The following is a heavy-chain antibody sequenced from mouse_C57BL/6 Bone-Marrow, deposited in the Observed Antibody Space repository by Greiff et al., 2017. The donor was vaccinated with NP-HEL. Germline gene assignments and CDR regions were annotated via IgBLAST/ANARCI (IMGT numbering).Heavy chain of an antibody. J-gene: IGHJ3*01. V-gene: IGHV1-59*01. CDR3: ARGSTMVKWFAY. D-gene: IGHD2-2*01. CDR1: VSPFPRSW. CDR2: IDPSALST. Sequence: QVQLQQPGAELVSPSPSFPFSFISSVSPFPRSWMPWVTPRPGQGLEWLGVIDPSALSTHYNQKFKGKATLTVDTSSSTAYMQLSSLTSEDSAVYYCARGSTMVKWFAYWGQGTLVTVSA.